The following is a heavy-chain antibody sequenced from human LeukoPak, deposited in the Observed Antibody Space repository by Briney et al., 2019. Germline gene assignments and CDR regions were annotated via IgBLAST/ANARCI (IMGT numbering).Heavy chain of an antibody. Sequence: GGSLRLSCAASGFTFSGYTMNWVRQAPGKGLEWVSSISSSSSIYYADSVKGRFTISRDNAKNSLYLQMNSLRAEDTAVYYCAGSGYNWNDVIFFDYWGQGILVTVSS. J-gene: IGHJ4*02. V-gene: IGHV3-69-1*01. D-gene: IGHD1-1*01. CDR1: GFTFSGYT. CDR2: ISSSSSI. CDR3: AGSGYNWNDVIFFDY.